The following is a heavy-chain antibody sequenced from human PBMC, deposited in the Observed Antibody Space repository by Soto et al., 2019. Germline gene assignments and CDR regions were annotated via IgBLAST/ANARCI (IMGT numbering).Heavy chain of an antibody. V-gene: IGHV4-59*08. CDR2: IYYSGST. CDR3: ARSSIAPRLFMYPFDY. D-gene: IGHD6-6*01. J-gene: IGHJ4*02. CDR1: GGSISSYY. Sequence: SETLSLTCTVSGGSISSYYWSWIRQPPGKGLEWIGYIYYSGSTNYNPSLKSRITISVDTSKNQFSLKLSSVTAADTAVYYCARSSIAPRLFMYPFDYWGQGTLVTVSS.